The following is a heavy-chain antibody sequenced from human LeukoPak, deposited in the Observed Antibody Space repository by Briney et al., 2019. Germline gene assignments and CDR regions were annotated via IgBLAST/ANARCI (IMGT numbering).Heavy chain of an antibody. V-gene: IGHV4-38-2*02. CDR3: ARSRGDSSGGNFDY. CDR2: IYHGGSP. D-gene: IGHD3-22*01. Sequence: SETLSLTCTVSGYSISSGYYWGWIRQPPGKGLEWIGSIYHGGSPYYKPSLRSRATISVDTSKNQFSLKLSSVTAADTAVYYCARSRGDSSGGNFDYWGQGTLVTVSS. J-gene: IGHJ4*02. CDR1: GYSISSGYY.